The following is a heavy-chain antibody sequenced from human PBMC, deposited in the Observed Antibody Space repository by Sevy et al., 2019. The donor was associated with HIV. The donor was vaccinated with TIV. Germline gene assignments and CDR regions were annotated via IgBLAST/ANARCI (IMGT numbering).Heavy chain of an antibody. CDR1: GFSFDSYA. D-gene: IGHD3-16*02. Sequence: GGSLRLSCAVSGFSFDSYAMSWVRQAPGKGLEWVSAISGSGGSTYYADSVKGRFTISRDNSKNTLYLQMNSLRAEDTAVYYCAKGGIGIYDYVWGSYRYSPGTPHDGYYWGQGTLVTVSS. V-gene: IGHV3-23*01. J-gene: IGHJ4*02. CDR2: ISGSGGST. CDR3: AKGGIGIYDYVWGSYRYSPGTPHDGYY.